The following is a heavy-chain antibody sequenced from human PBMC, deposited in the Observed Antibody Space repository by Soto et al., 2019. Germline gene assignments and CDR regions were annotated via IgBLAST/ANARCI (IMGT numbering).Heavy chain of an antibody. CDR2: IYYSGST. CDR3: ARQRTSVVTQAYFDV. CDR1: RDSISSGRYY. Sequence: PSETLSLTCTVTRDSISSGRYYWCWIRNPPGQGREWIGSIYYSGSTYNDPSLRSRVSMSSDTSKDQCSLKLKSVTAADTALYFCARQRTSVVTQAYFDVWGPGSLVTVSS. D-gene: IGHD2-21*02. V-gene: IGHV4-39*01. J-gene: IGHJ4*02.